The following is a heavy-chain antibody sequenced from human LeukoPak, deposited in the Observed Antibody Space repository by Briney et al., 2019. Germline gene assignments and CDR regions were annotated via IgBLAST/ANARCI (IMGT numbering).Heavy chain of an antibody. D-gene: IGHD3-3*01. CDR3: AKGAQKRITIFVVVIIHPDAFDI. CDR1: GGSISSGSYY. J-gene: IGHJ3*02. CDR2: IYTSGST. Sequence: SQTLSLTCTVSGGSISSGSYYWSWIRQPAGKGLEWIGRIYTSGSTNYNPSLKSRVTISVDTSKNQFSLKLSSVTAADTAVYYCAKGAQKRITIFVVVIIHPDAFDIWGQGTMVTVSS. V-gene: IGHV4-61*02.